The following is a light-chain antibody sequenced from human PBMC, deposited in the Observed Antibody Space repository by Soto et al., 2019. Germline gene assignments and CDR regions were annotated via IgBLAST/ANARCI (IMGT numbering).Light chain of an antibody. CDR3: HQYNNWPPLT. J-gene: IGKJ4*01. CDR1: QNVNSN. V-gene: IGKV3-15*01. CDR2: GAS. Sequence: EIVMTQSTATLSVSPGERATLSCRASQNVNSNVAWYQQKPGQAPRLLIYGASTRATGIPARFSGSGSGTEFTLTISSLQSEDFAVYYCHQYNNWPPLTFGGGTKVEIK.